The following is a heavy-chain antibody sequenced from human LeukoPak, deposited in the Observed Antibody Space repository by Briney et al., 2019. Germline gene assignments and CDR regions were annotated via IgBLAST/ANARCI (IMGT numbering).Heavy chain of an antibody. V-gene: IGHV3-23*01. CDR2: ISGSGGST. CDR1: GYSFSTYA. J-gene: IGHJ4*02. D-gene: IGHD1-14*01. CDR3: ATTSRTIGY. Sequence: GGSLRLSGAASGYSFSTYAMSWFRQAPGKGLEGVSTISGSGGSTFYAESVKGRFTISRDNSKNTLYLQVNSLRVEDTAIYYCATTSRTIGYWGQGTLVTVSS.